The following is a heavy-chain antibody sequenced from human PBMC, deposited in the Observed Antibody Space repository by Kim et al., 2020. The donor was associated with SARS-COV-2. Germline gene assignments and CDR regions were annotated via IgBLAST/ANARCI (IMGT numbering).Heavy chain of an antibody. V-gene: IGHV4-39*01. Sequence: SETLSLTCTVSGGSISSSSYYWGWIRQPPGKGLEWIGSIYYSGSTYYNPSLKSRVTISVDTSKNQFSLKLSSVTAADTAVYYCARHVLRFLEWSNWFDPWGQGTLVTVSP. J-gene: IGHJ5*02. D-gene: IGHD3-3*01. CDR2: IYYSGST. CDR1: GGSISSSSYY. CDR3: ARHVLRFLEWSNWFDP.